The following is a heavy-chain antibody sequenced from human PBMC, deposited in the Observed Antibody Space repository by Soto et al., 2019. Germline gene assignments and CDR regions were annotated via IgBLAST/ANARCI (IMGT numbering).Heavy chain of an antibody. CDR2: IYSGGST. Sequence: VQLVESGGGLVQPGGSLRLSCAASGVTVSSNYMSWVRQAPGKGLEWVSVIYSGGSTYYADSVKGRFTISRDNSKNTVYLQMNGRRAEDTAVYYCARHGYDYGGGYFDYWGQGTLVTVCS. D-gene: IGHD5-18*01. CDR3: ARHGYDYGGGYFDY. J-gene: IGHJ4*02. CDR1: GVTVSSNY. V-gene: IGHV3-66*04.